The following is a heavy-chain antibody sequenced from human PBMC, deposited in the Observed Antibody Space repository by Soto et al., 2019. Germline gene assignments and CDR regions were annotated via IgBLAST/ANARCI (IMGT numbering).Heavy chain of an antibody. D-gene: IGHD3-22*01. CDR3: ARDRGPSSGYYPYWFDP. CDR2: INPSGGST. V-gene: IGHV1-46*01. CDR1: GYTFTRDY. J-gene: IGHJ5*02. Sequence: ASVKVSCKASGYTFTRDYMHWVPQAPGQGLEWMGMINPSGGSTSSAQKFQGRVTVTRDTSTSTVYMELSSLRSEDTAVYYCARDRGPSSGYYPYWFDPWGQGTLVTVSS.